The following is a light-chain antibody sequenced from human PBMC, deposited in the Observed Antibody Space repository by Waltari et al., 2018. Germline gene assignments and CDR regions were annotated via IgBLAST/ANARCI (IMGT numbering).Light chain of an antibody. CDR3: QHYLRLPVT. CDR1: QSVSRA. Sequence: EIVLTQSPGTLSLSLGERATVSFRASQSVSRALAWYQQKPGKAPRLLIYGASTRDTGIPDRFSGSGSGTDFSLTISRVEPEDFAVYYCQHYLRLPVTFGQGTTVEI. CDR2: GAS. V-gene: IGKV3-20*01. J-gene: IGKJ1*01.